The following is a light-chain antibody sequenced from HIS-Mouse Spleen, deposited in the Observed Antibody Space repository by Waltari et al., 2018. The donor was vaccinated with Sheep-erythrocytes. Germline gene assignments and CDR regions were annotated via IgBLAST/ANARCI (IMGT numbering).Light chain of an antibody. J-gene: IGLJ1*01. CDR1: SRDGGGYNY. V-gene: IGLV2-11*01. CDR2: DVS. CDR3: CSYAGSYNHV. Sequence: QSALTQPRPVSGSPGQSVTISCTGTSRDGGGYNYVSWYQPHPGKAPKLMIYDVSKRPSGVPDRFSGSKSGNTASLTISGLQAEDEADYYCCSYAGSYNHVFATGTKVTVL.